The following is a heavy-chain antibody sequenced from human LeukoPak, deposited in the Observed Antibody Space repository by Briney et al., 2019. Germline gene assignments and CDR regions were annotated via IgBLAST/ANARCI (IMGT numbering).Heavy chain of an antibody. CDR2: ISGSGGST. CDR3: AKGSLAYCGGDCYGRYFDY. Sequence: GGSLRLSCAATGFTFRSYAMSWVRQALGKGMEWVSAISGSGGSTYYADSVKGRFTISRDNSKNTLYLQMNSLRAEDTAVYYCAKGSLAYCGGDCYGRYFDYWGQGTLVTVSS. CDR1: GFTFRSYA. V-gene: IGHV3-23*01. J-gene: IGHJ4*02. D-gene: IGHD2-21*02.